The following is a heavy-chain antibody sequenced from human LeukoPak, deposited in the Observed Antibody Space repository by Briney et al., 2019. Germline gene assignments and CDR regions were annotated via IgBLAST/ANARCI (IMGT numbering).Heavy chain of an antibody. J-gene: IGHJ4*02. V-gene: IGHV1-2*04. Sequence: ASVKVSCKASGYTFTGYYMHWVRQAPGQGLEWMGWINPNSGGTNYAQKFQGWVTMTRDTSISIAYMELSRLRSDDTAVYYCATGYCSGGSCYSVLVYWGQGTLVTVSS. D-gene: IGHD2-15*01. CDR1: GYTFTGYY. CDR2: INPNSGGT. CDR3: ATGYCSGGSCYSVLVY.